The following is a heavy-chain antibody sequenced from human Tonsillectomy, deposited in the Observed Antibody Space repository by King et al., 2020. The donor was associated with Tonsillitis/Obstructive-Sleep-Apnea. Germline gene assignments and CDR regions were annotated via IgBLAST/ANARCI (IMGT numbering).Heavy chain of an antibody. CDR2: ISGSGGST. J-gene: IGHJ6*03. Sequence: DVQLVESGGNLVQPGGSLRLSCAASGFTFSIYAMTWVRQAPGKGLEWVSLISGSGGSTYYADSVKGRFTISRDNSKNTLYLQMNSLRAEDSAVYYCAKDSGSSGYYPSNYYYMDVWGKGTTVTVSS. D-gene: IGHD3-22*01. V-gene: IGHV3-23*04. CDR1: GFTFSIYA. CDR3: AKDSGSSGYYPSNYYYMDV.